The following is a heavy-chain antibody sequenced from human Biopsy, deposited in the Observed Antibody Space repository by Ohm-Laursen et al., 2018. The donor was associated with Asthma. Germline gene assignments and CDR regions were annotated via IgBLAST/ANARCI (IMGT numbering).Heavy chain of an antibody. D-gene: IGHD2-21*01. J-gene: IGHJ6*02. Sequence: SLRLSCAASGFTFSTYGMHWVRQAPVKGLEWVAYIPWDGINSYYADSVKGRFTISRDNSRNTLYLQKNSLRADDTAVYYCARAGESDLVGGLDVWGQGTTVSVS. CDR2: IPWDGINS. CDR3: ARAGESDLVGGLDV. CDR1: GFTFSTYG. V-gene: IGHV3-30*03.